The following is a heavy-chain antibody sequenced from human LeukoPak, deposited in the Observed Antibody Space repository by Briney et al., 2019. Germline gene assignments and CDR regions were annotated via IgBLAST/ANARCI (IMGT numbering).Heavy chain of an antibody. CDR2: ISSSGSTI. CDR1: GFTFSDYY. J-gene: IGHJ6*02. CDR3: ARDVAKYYYGSRSYGMDV. Sequence: GGSLRLSCAASGFTFSDYYMSWIRQAPGKGLEWVSYISSSGSTIYYADSVKGRFTISRDNAKNSLYLQMNSLRADDTAVYYCARDVAKYYYGSRSYGMDVWGQGTTVTVSS. D-gene: IGHD3-10*01. V-gene: IGHV3-11*01.